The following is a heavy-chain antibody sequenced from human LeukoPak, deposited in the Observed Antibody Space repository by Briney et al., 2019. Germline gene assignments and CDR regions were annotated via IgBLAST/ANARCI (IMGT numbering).Heavy chain of an antibody. Sequence: GGSLRLSCAASGFTFSSYWMHWVRQAPGKGLVWVSRINTDGSSTSYADSVKGRFTISRDNSKNTLYLQMNSLRAEDTAVYYCARDMGVVPAATTDYWGQGTLVTVSS. D-gene: IGHD2-2*01. CDR1: GFTFSSYW. CDR2: INTDGSST. CDR3: ARDMGVVPAATTDY. J-gene: IGHJ4*02. V-gene: IGHV3-74*01.